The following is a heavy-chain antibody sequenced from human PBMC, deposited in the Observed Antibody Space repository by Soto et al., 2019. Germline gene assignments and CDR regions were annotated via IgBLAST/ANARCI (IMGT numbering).Heavy chain of an antibody. J-gene: IGHJ6*02. CDR3: ARDQHFIAASRYYYGMDV. D-gene: IGHD6-6*01. V-gene: IGHV4-59*01. CDR1: GGSISSYY. Sequence: SETLSLTCTVSGGSISSYYWSWIRQPPGKGLEWIGYIYYSGSTNYNPSLKSRVTISVDTSKNQFSLKLSSVTAADTAVYYCARDQHFIAASRYYYGMDVWGQGTTVTVS. CDR2: IYYSGST.